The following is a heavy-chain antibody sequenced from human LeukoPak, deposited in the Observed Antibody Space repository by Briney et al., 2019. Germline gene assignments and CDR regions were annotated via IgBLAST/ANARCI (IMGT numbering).Heavy chain of an antibody. CDR3: AYRNNFEY. CDR2: IKADGSEK. Sequence: GGSLRLSCAASGFAFSSFSMNWVRQPPGKGLEWVANIKADGSEKYYVDSVKGRFTISRDDAKRTVDLQMDNLRAEDTAIYYCAYRNNFEYWGQGALVTVSS. D-gene: IGHD1-26*01. CDR1: GFAFSSFS. V-gene: IGHV3-7*05. J-gene: IGHJ4*02.